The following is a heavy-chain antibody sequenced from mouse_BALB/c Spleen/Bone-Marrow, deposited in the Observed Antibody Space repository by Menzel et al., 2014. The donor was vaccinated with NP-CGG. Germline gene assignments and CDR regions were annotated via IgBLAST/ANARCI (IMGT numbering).Heavy chain of an antibody. CDR1: GFTFSSYG. J-gene: IGHJ3*01. Sequence: EVKLMESGGGLVQPGGSLKLSCAASGFTFSSYGMSWVRQTPDKRLEMIATINVNGDTTYHPDSVKGRVTISRDNVKNTLYLQMSSLKSEDTAMYYCARGYDYSSWFAYWGQGTLVTVSA. D-gene: IGHD2-4*01. CDR2: INVNGDTT. CDR3: ARGYDYSSWFAY. V-gene: IGHV5-6-3*01.